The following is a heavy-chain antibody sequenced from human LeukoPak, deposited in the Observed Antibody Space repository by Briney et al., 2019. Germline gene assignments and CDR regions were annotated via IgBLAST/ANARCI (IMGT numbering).Heavy chain of an antibody. D-gene: IGHD5-18*01. CDR3: VRRRYNYGFDS. CDR2: IFYTGIT. V-gene: IGHV4-39*07. CDR1: GGSINSSASY. Sequence: PSETLPLTCTVSGGSINSSASYWDWIRQPPGKGLEWIGSIFYTGITYSNPSLRSRVTMSIDTSKNQFSLKLSSVTAADTAVFYCVRRRYNYGFDSWGQGSLVTVSS. J-gene: IGHJ4*02.